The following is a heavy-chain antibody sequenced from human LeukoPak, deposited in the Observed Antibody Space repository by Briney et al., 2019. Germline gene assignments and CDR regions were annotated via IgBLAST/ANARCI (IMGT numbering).Heavy chain of an antibody. V-gene: IGHV1-69*04. CDR1: GGTFSSYA. CDR3: ARGQLERRYFDY. D-gene: IGHD1-1*01. Sequence: GASVNVSCKASGGTFSSYAISWVRQAPGQGLEWMGRIIPILGIANYAQKFQGRVTITTDESTSTAYMELSSLRSEDTAVYYCARGQLERRYFDYWGQGTLVTVSS. J-gene: IGHJ4*02. CDR2: IIPILGIA.